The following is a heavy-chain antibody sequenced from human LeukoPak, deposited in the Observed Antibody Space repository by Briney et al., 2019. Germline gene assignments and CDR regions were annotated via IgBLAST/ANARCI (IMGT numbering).Heavy chain of an antibody. Sequence: SETLSLTCAVYGGSFSGYYWTWIRQTPEKGLEWIGEMNPSGSTNYNPSLKSRVTISVDTSKHQFSLELSSVTAADTAVYYCARGRQDVTMIVVVMTAVSYYLDVWGKGTTVSVS. J-gene: IGHJ6*03. V-gene: IGHV4-34*01. CDR1: GGSFSGYY. CDR2: MNPSGST. D-gene: IGHD3-22*01. CDR3: ARGRQDVTMIVVVMTAVSYYLDV.